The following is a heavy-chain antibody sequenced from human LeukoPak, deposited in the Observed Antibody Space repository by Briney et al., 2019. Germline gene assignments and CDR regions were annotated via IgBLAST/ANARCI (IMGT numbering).Heavy chain of an antibody. J-gene: IGHJ4*02. CDR1: GASLKTFY. CDR2: ISTTGSP. Sequence: SETLSLTCNISGASLKTFYWTWIRQPAGKGLEWIGRISTTGSPNYNAYLKSRLSISMDTSRSQFSLKLSSVTAADTAVYYCAREAGISRPLDYWVQGTLVTVSS. V-gene: IGHV4-4*07. CDR3: AREAGISRPLDY.